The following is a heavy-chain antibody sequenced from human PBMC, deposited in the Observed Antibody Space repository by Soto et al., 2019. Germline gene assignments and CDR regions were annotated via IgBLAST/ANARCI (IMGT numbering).Heavy chain of an antibody. V-gene: IGHV2-5*02. CDR1: GFSLSTSGVG. CDR2: IYWDDDK. D-gene: IGHD3-16*01. CDR3: AHSADYVGLSY. Sequence: QITLKESGPTLVKPTQTLTLTCTFSGFSLSTSGVGVGWIRQPPGKALEWLALIYWDDDKRYSPSLKSRLTTTKHTTKNPVVLTMTNMDPVDTATYFCAHSADYVGLSYWGQGTLVTVSP. J-gene: IGHJ4*02.